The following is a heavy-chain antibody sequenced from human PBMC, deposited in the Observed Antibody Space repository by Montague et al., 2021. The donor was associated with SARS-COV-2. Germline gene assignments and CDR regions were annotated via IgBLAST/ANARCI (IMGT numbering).Heavy chain of an antibody. CDR2: VYTTGCT. CDR1: GGSISSDSYY. CDR3: ARAVIYGGYAFAYFDF. Sequence: TLSLTCTVSGGSISSDSYYWSWIRQPAGKGLEWIGRVYTTGCTNYNPSLKSRVTISGDTSRNQFSLRLTSVTAAGTAMYYCARAVIYGGYAFAYFDFWGQGVLVTVSS. D-gene: IGHD5-12*01. V-gene: IGHV4-61*02. J-gene: IGHJ4*02.